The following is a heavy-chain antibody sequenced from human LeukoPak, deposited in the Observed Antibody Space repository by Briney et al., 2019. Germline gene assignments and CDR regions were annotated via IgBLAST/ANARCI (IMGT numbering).Heavy chain of an antibody. CDR3: AREEETGADY. V-gene: IGHV3-30-3*01. Sequence: GRSLRLSCAASGFTFNSYAMHWVRQAPGKGLEWLAVISYDGGNKYYADSVKGRFTISRDNSKNTLFLQMNSLRAEDTAVYYCAREEETGADYWGQGTLVTVSS. CDR2: ISYDGGNK. J-gene: IGHJ4*02. CDR1: GFTFNSYA. D-gene: IGHD2-8*02.